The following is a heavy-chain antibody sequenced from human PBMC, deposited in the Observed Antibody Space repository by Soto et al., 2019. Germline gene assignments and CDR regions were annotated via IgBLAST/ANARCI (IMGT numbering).Heavy chain of an antibody. CDR1: GGSISSDY. CDR2: IYYSGST. D-gene: IGHD3-3*01. CDR3: ASSLGYDFWSGTYYFDY. Sequence: SETLSLTCTVSGGSISSDYWSWIRQPPGKGLEWIGYIYYSGSTNYNPSLKSRVTISVDTSKNQFSLKLSSVTAADTAVYYCASSLGYDFWSGTYYFDYWGQGTLVTVSS. V-gene: IGHV4-59*08. J-gene: IGHJ4*02.